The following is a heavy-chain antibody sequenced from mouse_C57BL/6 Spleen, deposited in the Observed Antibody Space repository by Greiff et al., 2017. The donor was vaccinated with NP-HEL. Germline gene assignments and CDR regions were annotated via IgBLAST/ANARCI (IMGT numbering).Heavy chain of an antibody. V-gene: IGHV1-80*01. CDR3: ASAGATRYFDV. CDR2: IYPGDGDT. D-gene: IGHD3-1*01. CDR1: GYAFSSYW. Sequence: VQLQESGAELVKPGASVKISCKASGYAFSSYWMNWVKQRPGKGLEWIGQIYPGDGDTNYNGKFKGKATLTADKSSSTAYMQLSSLTSEDSAVYFCASAGATRYFDVWGTGTTVTVSS. J-gene: IGHJ1*03.